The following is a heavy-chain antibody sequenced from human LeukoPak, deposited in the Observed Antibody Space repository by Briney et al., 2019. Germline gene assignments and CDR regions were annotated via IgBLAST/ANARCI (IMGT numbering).Heavy chain of an antibody. J-gene: IGHJ4*02. D-gene: IGHD3-9*01. CDR2: IIPIFGTA. CDR3: ARGDILTGYYVMGFDY. V-gene: IGHV1-69*06. CDR1: GGTFSSYA. Sequence: GASVKVSCKASGGTFSSYAISWVRQAPGHGLEWMGGIIPIFGTANYAQKFQGRVTITADKSTSTAYMELSSLRSEDTAVYYCARGDILTGYYVMGFDYWGQGTLVTVSS.